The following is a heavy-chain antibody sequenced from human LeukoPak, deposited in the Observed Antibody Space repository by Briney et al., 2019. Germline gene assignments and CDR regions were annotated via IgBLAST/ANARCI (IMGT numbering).Heavy chain of an antibody. CDR1: GYTFTSYG. CDR2: ISAYNGNT. Sequence: ASVKVSCKASGYTFTSYGISWVRQAPGQGLEWMGWISAYNGNTNYAQKLQGRVTMTTDTSTSTAYMELSSLRSEDTAVYYCAREATIKNYYYGMDVWGQGTTVSVSS. D-gene: IGHD5-12*01. V-gene: IGHV1-18*01. CDR3: AREATIKNYYYGMDV. J-gene: IGHJ6*02.